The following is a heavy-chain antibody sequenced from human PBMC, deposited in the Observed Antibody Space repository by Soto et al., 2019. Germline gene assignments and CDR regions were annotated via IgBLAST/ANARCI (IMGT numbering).Heavy chain of an antibody. Sequence: SETLSLTCSVSGYFISSGYYWGWVRQTPGKGLEWLGSIDYSGKTYKNPSLKSRVSASVDLSQNQFSLNLRSVTAADTAVYYCARVKMGKCAFDIWGQGTMVT. CDR3: ARVKMGKCAFDI. V-gene: IGHV4-38-2*02. D-gene: IGHD7-27*01. CDR1: GYFISSGYY. CDR2: IDYSGKT. J-gene: IGHJ3*02.